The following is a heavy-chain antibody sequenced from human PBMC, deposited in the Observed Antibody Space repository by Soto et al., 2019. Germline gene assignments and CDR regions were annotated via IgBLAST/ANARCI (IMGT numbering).Heavy chain of an antibody. CDR1: GGSISSGGYY. V-gene: IGHV4-31*03. CDR3: ASRGIAWGRNWFDP. J-gene: IGHJ5*02. D-gene: IGHD2-21*01. Sequence: TLSLTCTVSGGSISSGGYYWSWIRQHPGKGLEWIGYIYYSGSTYYNPSLKSRVTISVDTSKNQFSLKLSSVTAADTAVYYCASRGIAWGRNWFDPWGQGTLVTVSS. CDR2: IYYSGST.